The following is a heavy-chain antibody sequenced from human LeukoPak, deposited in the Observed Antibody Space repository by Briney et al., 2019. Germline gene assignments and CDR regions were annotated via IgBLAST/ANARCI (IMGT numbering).Heavy chain of an antibody. D-gene: IGHD6-13*01. V-gene: IGHV3-23*01. J-gene: IGHJ4*02. Sequence: PGGSLRLSCVASGFTFSTYTMHWVRQAPGKGLEWVSLITWDGGNTYYVDSVKGRFTISRDNSKNTLFLQMNSLRAEDTAVYYCAKRGSVGTLGHFDYWGQGTLVTVSS. CDR1: GFTFSTYT. CDR2: ITWDGGNT. CDR3: AKRGSVGTLGHFDY.